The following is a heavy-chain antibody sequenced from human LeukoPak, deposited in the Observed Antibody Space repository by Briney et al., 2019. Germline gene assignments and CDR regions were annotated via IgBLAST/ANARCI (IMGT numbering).Heavy chain of an antibody. D-gene: IGHD6-19*01. Sequence: GGSLRLSCAASGFTFSSYAMTWVRQAPGKGLEWVSGISGSGGRIYYADSVKGRFAISRDNSKNTLYLEMNSLRGEDTALYYCAKDESVSGWWGGYFDYWGQGTLVTVS. CDR3: AKDESVSGWWGGYFDY. CDR1: GFTFSSYA. J-gene: IGHJ4*02. CDR2: ISGSGGRI. V-gene: IGHV3-23*01.